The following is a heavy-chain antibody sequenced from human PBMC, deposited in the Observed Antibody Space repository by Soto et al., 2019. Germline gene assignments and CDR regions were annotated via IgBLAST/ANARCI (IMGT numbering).Heavy chain of an antibody. CDR3: ARDRCGGDCYIDY. J-gene: IGHJ4*02. D-gene: IGHD2-21*01. V-gene: IGHV3-33*01. Sequence: QVQLVESGGGVVQPGRSLRLSCAASGFTFSSYGMHWVRQAPGKGLEWVAVIWYDGSNKYYADSVKGRFTISRDNSKNTLYLQMNSLRAEDTDVYYCARDRCGGDCYIDYWGQGTLVTVSS. CDR1: GFTFSSYG. CDR2: IWYDGSNK.